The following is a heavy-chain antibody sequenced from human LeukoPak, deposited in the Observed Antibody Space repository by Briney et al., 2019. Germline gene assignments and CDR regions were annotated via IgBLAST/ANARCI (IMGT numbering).Heavy chain of an antibody. D-gene: IGHD3-22*01. J-gene: IGHJ6*03. CDR3: ARDINYYDSSGYYYEVYMDV. CDR2: ISSSGSTI. Sequence: PGGSLRLSCAASGFTFSDYYMSWIRQAPGKGLEWVSYISSSGSTIYYADSVKGRFTISRDNAKNSLYLQMNSLRAEDTAVYYCARDINYYDSSGYYYEVYMDVWGKGTTVTIS. V-gene: IGHV3-11*01. CDR1: GFTFSDYY.